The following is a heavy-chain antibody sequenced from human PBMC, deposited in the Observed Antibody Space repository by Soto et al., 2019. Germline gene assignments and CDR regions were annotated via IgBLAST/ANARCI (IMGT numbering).Heavy chain of an antibody. CDR3: AREPSTAKAQGVDF. Sequence: ASVKVSCKASGYTFSDYYIHLVRQAPGQGLEWMGWINPNSCGTKYAPKFQGGVTMTRDTSITTAYMELSRLRSGDPAVYYCAREPSTAKAQGVDFWRQGTLVTVSS. CDR1: GYTFSDYY. CDR2: INPNSCGT. V-gene: IGHV1-2*02. D-gene: IGHD1-1*01. J-gene: IGHJ4*02.